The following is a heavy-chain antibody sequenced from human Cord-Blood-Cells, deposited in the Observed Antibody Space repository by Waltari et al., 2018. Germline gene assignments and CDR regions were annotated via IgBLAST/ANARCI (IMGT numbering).Heavy chain of an antibody. CDR1: GFSLSNARRG. CDR2: IFSNDEK. Sequence: QVTLKESGPVLVKPTETLTLPCTVSGFSLSNARRGGSWIRQPPGKALEWLAHIFSNDEKSYSTSLKSRLTISKDTSKSQVVLTMTNMDPVDTATYYCARIRVGSYYAFDIWGQGTMVTVSS. V-gene: IGHV2-26*01. D-gene: IGHD1-26*01. J-gene: IGHJ3*02. CDR3: ARIRVGSYYAFDI.